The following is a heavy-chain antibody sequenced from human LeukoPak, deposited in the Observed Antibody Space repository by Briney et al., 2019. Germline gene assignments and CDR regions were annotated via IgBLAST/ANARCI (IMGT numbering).Heavy chain of an antibody. CDR1: GGSFSGYY. CDR2: INHSGST. D-gene: IGHD2-21*02. Sequence: SETLSLTCAVYGGSFSGYYWSWIRQPPGKGLEWIGEINHSGSTNYNPSLKSRVTISVDTPKNQFSLKLSSVTAADTAVYYCARRMVVTAMFDYWGQGTLVTVSS. V-gene: IGHV4-34*01. CDR3: ARRMVVTAMFDY. J-gene: IGHJ4*02.